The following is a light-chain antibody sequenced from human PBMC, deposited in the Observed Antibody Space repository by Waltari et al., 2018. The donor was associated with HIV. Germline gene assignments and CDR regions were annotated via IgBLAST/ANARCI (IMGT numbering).Light chain of an antibody. CDR1: SRDVGGYTY. V-gene: IGLV2-14*03. J-gene: IGLJ3*02. Sequence: QSALTQPASVSGSPGPSITISCTRASRDVGGYTYFPWYQQHPAKAPRLMIYDVSPRPSGVSDRFSGSKSGDTASLTISGLQAEDEADYYCESYTSTSVWVFGGGTRLTVL. CDR2: DVS. CDR3: ESYTSTSVWV.